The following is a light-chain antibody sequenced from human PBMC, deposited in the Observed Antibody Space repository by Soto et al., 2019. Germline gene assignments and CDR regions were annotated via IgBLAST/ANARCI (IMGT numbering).Light chain of an antibody. Sequence: SQMTHPPSSLSASLGDRVTITCRASQSISRHLNWYQQKTGKAPKLLINIASSLQSGVPSRFSGSGSGTDFTLTISNVQPEDFATYYCQQTYSTPQPFGQGTRLEIK. V-gene: IGKV1-39*01. CDR1: QSISRH. J-gene: IGKJ5*01. CDR3: QQTYSTPQP. CDR2: IAS.